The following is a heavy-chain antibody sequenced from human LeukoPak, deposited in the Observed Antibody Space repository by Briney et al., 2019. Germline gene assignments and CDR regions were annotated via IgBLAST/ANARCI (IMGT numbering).Heavy chain of an antibody. CDR1: GFTFSSNY. D-gene: IGHD4-17*01. J-gene: IGHJ4*02. CDR3: ARSAGGDFGY. Sequence: GGSLRLSCAASGFTFSSNYMSWVREAPGEGLEWVSVIYSGGSTYYADSVKGRFTISRDNSKNTLYLQMNSLRAEDTAVYYCARSAGGDFGYWGQGTLVTVSS. V-gene: IGHV3-66*01. CDR2: IYSGGST.